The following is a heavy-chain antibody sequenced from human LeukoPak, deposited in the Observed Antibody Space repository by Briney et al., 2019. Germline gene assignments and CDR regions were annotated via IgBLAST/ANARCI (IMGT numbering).Heavy chain of an antibody. V-gene: IGHV3-7*01. D-gene: IGHD3-22*01. CDR1: GFTFSSYW. CDR3: ARSLRYYYYDSSGPDAFDI. J-gene: IGHJ3*02. CDR2: IKQDGSEK. Sequence: PGGSLRLSCAASGFTFSSYWMSWVRQAPGKGLEWVANIKQDGSEKYYVDSVKGRFTISRDNAQNSLYLQMNSLRAEDTAVYYCARSLRYYYYDSSGPDAFDIWGQGTMVTVSS.